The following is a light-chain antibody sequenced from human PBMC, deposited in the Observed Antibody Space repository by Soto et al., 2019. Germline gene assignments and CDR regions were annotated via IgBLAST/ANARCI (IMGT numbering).Light chain of an antibody. CDR1: QTISSG. CDR2: KAS. Sequence: DIQMTQSPSTLSGSVGDRVTITCRASQTISSGLAWYQQKPGKAPKLLIYKASTLKSGVPSRFSGSGSGTEFTLTISRLQPDDFATYYCQHYNSYSEAFGQGTKVDIK. J-gene: IGKJ1*01. V-gene: IGKV1-5*03. CDR3: QHYNSYSEA.